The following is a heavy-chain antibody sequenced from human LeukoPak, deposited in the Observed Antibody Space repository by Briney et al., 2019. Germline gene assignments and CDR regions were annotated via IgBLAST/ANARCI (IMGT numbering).Heavy chain of an antibody. Sequence: GGSLRLACAASGFTVDDYAIRWVRHAPGKGLEWVSGISWNSGSIGYADSVKDRFTISRDNAKNSLYLQMNSLRAEDMALYYCAKDSTAMIVAPDGYWGQGTLVTVSS. CDR1: GFTVDDYA. V-gene: IGHV3-9*03. CDR3: AKDSTAMIVAPDGY. J-gene: IGHJ4*02. D-gene: IGHD3-22*01. CDR2: ISWNSGSI.